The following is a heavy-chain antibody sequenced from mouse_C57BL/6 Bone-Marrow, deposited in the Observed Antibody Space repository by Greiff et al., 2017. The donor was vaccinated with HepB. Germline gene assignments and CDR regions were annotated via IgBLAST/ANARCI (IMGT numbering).Heavy chain of an antibody. CDR2: ISYDGSN. J-gene: IGHJ1*03. CDR1: GYSITSGYY. D-gene: IGHD1-1*01. V-gene: IGHV3-6*01. CDR3: AREEYYGSSYHWYFDV. Sequence: EVQRVESGPGLVKPSQSLSLTCSVTGYSITSGYYWNWIRQFPGNKLEWMGYISYDGSNNYNPSLKNRISITRDTSKNQFFLKLNSVTTEDTATYYCAREEYYGSSYHWYFDVWGTGTTVTVSS.